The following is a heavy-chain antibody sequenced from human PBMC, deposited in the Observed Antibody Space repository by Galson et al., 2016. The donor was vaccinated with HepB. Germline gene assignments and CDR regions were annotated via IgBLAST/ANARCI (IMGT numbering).Heavy chain of an antibody. CDR2: INHKSGGT. D-gene: IGHD5-12*01. V-gene: IGHV1-2*02. Sequence: SVKVSCKASGYTFAAYYIHWVRLAPGQGLEWLGWINHKSGGTSYAQKFQGRVTMTRDTSITTAYMELNRLRSDDTAVYYCERRIVATIPSYYYYGMDVWGQGTTLTVSS. CDR3: ERRIVATIPSYYYYGMDV. CDR1: GYTFAAYY. J-gene: IGHJ6*02.